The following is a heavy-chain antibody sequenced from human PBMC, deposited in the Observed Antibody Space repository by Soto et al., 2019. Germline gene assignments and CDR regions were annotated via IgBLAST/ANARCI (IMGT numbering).Heavy chain of an antibody. CDR2: SKHSGST. CDR3: ARVVKVGRGVIVGYYYYCGMEV. V-gene: IGHV4-34*01. Sequence: SETLSLTCAVYGGSVSSYNWSWVRQPPGKGLERIGESKHSGSTKYNPSLKSRVTISVDTSKNQFSLKLCSVAAADTAVYYCARVVKVGRGVIVGYYYYCGMEVWGQGTTVSSP. D-gene: IGHD3-10*01. J-gene: IGHJ6*02. CDR1: GGSVSSYN.